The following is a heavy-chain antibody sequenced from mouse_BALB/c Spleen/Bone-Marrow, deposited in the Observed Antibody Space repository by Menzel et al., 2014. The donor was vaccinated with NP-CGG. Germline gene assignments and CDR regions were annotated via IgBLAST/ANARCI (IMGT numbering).Heavy chain of an antibody. V-gene: IGHV14-3*02. CDR1: GFNIKDTY. D-gene: IGHD2-1*01. J-gene: IGHJ4*01. Sequence: VPLKESGAELVKPGASVKLSCTASGFNIKDTYMHWVKQRPEQGLEWIGRIDPANGNTKYDPKFQGKATITADTSSNTAYLQLSSLTSEDTAVYYCARVYPNAMDYWGQGTSVTVSS. CDR2: IDPANGNT. CDR3: ARVYPNAMDY.